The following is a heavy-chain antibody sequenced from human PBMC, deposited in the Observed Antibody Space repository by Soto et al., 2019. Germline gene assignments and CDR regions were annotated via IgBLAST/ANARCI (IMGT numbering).Heavy chain of an antibody. Sequence: EVHLVESGGGLVKPGESLTLSCAASGFSFNDAWMSWARQAPGKGLEWVGRIRSIGDGGTADYTVPVKGRFIISRDDSKNMVSLQMNNLKTEDTAVYYCTTEGRDWGQGTLVTVSS. J-gene: IGHJ4*02. CDR1: GFSFNDAW. CDR3: TTEGRD. CDR2: IRSIGDGGTA. V-gene: IGHV3-15*05.